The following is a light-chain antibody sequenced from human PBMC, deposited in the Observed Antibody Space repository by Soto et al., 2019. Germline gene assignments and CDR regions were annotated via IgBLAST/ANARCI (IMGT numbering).Light chain of an antibody. V-gene: IGKV3-15*01. CDR1: QSVSSN. CDR3: QQYNHWSSIT. CDR2: RAS. J-gene: IGKJ5*01. Sequence: EIVMTQSPATLSVSPGERALLSCRASQSVSSNLGWYQQKPGQAPRLLIYRASTRATGIPARFSGSGSGTEFTLTLSSLQSEDSAVYYCQQYNHWSSITFGQGTRLEIK.